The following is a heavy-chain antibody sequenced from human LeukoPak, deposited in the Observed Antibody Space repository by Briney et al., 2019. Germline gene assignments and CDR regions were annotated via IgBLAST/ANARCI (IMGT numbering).Heavy chain of an antibody. CDR1: GYTFTSYG. D-gene: IGHD2-2*01. V-gene: IGHV1-18*01. Sequence: GASVKVSCTASGYTFTSYGISWVRQAPGQGLEWMGWISAYNGNTNYAQKLQGRVTMTTDTSTSTAYMELRSLRSDDTAVYYCAREGVGYCSSTSCYDFDYWGQGTLVTVSS. CDR2: ISAYNGNT. CDR3: AREGVGYCSSTSCYDFDY. J-gene: IGHJ4*02.